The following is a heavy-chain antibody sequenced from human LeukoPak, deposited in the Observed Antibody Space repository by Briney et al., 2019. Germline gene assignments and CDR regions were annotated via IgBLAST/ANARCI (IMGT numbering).Heavy chain of an antibody. D-gene: IGHD6-13*01. V-gene: IGHV3-30-3*01. CDR3: ARDLLGPRLAGPMDV. Sequence: PGRSLRLSRAASGFTFSSYAMHWVRQAPGKGLEWVAVISYDGSNKYYADSVKGRFTISRDNSKNTLYLQMNSLRAEDTAVYYCARDLLGPRLAGPMDVWGQGTTVTVSS. CDR2: ISYDGSNK. CDR1: GFTFSSYA. J-gene: IGHJ6*02.